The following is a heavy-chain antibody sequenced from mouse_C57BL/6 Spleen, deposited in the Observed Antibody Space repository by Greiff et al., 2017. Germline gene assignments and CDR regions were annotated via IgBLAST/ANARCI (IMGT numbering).Heavy chain of an antibody. V-gene: IGHV1-64*01. CDR1: GYTFTSYW. CDR3: ARGGLLYYFDY. D-gene: IGHD2-13*01. J-gene: IGHJ2*01. CDR2: IHPNSGST. Sequence: VQLQQSGAELVKPGASVKLSCKASGYTFTSYWMHWVKQRPGQGLEWIGMIHPNSGSTNYNEKFKSKATLTVDKSSSTAYMQLSSLTSEDSAVYYCARGGLLYYFDYWGQGTTLTVSS.